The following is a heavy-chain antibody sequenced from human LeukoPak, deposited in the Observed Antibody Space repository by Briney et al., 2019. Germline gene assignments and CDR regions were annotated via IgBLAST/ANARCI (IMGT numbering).Heavy chain of an antibody. J-gene: IGHJ4*02. V-gene: IGHV1-3*03. Sequence: ASVKVSCKASGYSFTSYAINWVRQAPGQRLEWMGWINAGNGNTKYSQEFQGRVTITRDTSANTAYMELSSLRSEEMAVYYCARGRWTAHIVGYYFDYWGQGTLVTVSS. CDR1: GYSFTSYA. CDR2: INAGNGNT. CDR3: ARGRWTAHIVGYYFDY. D-gene: IGHD2-21*01.